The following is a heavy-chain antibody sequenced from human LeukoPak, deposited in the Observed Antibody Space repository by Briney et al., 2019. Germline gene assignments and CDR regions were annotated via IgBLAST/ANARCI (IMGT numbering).Heavy chain of an antibody. CDR1: GYTFTGYY. J-gene: IGHJ6*03. CDR2: INPNSGGT. D-gene: IGHD2-2*01. V-gene: IGHV1-2*02. CDR3: ASERRVVPADPIEYYYYYMDV. Sequence: VASVKVSCKASGYTFTGYYMHWVRQAPGQGLEGMGWINPNSGGTNYAQKFRGRVTMTRDTSISTAYMELSRLRSDDTAVYYCASERRVVPADPIEYYYYYMDVWGKGTTVTVSS.